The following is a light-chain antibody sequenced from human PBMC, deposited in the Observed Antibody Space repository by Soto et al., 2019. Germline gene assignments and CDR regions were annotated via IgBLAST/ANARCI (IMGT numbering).Light chain of an antibody. V-gene: IGLV2-11*01. J-gene: IGLJ1*01. Sequence: QSVLTQPRSVSGSPGQSVTISCTGTSSDVGGYNYVSWYQHHPGKAPKLMIYDVSKRPSWVPDRFSGSKSGNTASLTISGLQAEDEADYYCCSYAGSYVFGTGTKLTVL. CDR3: CSYAGSYV. CDR1: SSDVGGYNY. CDR2: DVS.